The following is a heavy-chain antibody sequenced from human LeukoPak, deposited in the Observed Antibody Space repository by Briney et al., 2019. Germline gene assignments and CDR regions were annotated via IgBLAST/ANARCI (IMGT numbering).Heavy chain of an antibody. Sequence: AGGSLRLSCAASGFTFSSYAMSWVRQAPGKGLEWVSAISGSGGSTYYADSVKGRFTISRDNSKNTLYLQMNSLRAEDTAVYYCAKGRRFLERLLSVREFDPWGQGTLVTVSS. J-gene: IGHJ5*02. CDR1: GFTFSSYA. V-gene: IGHV3-23*01. CDR2: ISGSGGST. CDR3: AKGRRFLERLLSVREFDP. D-gene: IGHD3-3*01.